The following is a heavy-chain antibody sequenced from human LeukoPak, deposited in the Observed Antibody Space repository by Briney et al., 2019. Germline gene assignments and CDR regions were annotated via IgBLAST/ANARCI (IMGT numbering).Heavy chain of an antibody. V-gene: IGHV3-66*01. CDR3: ARDPPAVLIDTYG. Sequence: TGGSLRLSCTASGFIVTNNYINWVRQAPGKGLEWVSLVYSGGSTYYADSVKGRFTISRDNSKNMVCLQMNSLRAEDTAMYYCARDPPAVLIDTYGWGQGTLVTVSS. CDR2: VYSGGST. D-gene: IGHD2-8*01. J-gene: IGHJ4*02. CDR1: GFIVTNNY.